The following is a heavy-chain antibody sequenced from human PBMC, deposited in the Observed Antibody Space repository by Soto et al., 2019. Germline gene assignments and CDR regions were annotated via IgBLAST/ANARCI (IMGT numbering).Heavy chain of an antibody. V-gene: IGHV1-18*01. Sequence: ASVKVSCKASGYTFTSYGISWVRQAPGQGLEWMGWISAYNGNTNYAQKLQGRVTMTTDTSTSTAYMELRSLRSDDTAVYYCASAFGVGATNWFDPWGQGTLVTVSS. D-gene: IGHD1-26*01. J-gene: IGHJ5*02. CDR3: ASAFGVGATNWFDP. CDR1: GYTFTSYG. CDR2: ISAYNGNT.